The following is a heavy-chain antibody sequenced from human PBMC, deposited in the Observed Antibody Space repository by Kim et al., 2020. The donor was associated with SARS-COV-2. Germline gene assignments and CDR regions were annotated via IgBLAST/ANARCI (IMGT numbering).Heavy chain of an antibody. Sequence: GGSLRLSCSASGFTFDDFALSWVRQAPGKGLELVGFIRSKVYGGTSEFAASVKGRFTISRDASKSIAYLQMNSLKTDHTGVYYCARDGHAGYSSRWY. J-gene: IGHJ2*01. CDR1: GFTFDDFA. V-gene: IGHV3-49*04. CDR2: IRSKVYGGTS. D-gene: IGHD3-22*01. CDR3: ARDGHAGYSSRWY.